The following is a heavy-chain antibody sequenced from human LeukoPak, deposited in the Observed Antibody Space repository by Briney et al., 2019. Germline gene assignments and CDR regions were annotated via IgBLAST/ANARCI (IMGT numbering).Heavy chain of an antibody. CDR1: GYTFTSYD. D-gene: IGHD6-13*01. CDR3: ARVISPDSSSRYVYYYYYMDV. Sequence: ASVKVSCKASGYTFTSYDINWVRQATGQGLEWMGWMNPNSGNTGYAQKFQGRVAITRNTSISTAYMELSSLRSEDKSVYYCARVISPDSSSRYVYYYYYMDVWGKGTTVTVS. V-gene: IGHV1-8*03. CDR2: MNPNSGNT. J-gene: IGHJ6*03.